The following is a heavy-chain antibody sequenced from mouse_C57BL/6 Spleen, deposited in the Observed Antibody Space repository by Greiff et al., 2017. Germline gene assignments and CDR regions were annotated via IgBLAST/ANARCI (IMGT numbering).Heavy chain of an antibody. CDR2: INPSSGYT. CDR3: SRSGGNYPSYSMDC. V-gene: IGHV1-4*01. CDR1: GYTFTSYT. D-gene: IGHD2-1*01. Sequence: VQLQQSGAELARPGASVKMSCKASGYTFTSYTMHWVKQRPGQGLEWIGYINPSSGYTKYNQKFKDKPTLTADKSSSTAYLQLSSLTSEDSAVYYCSRSGGNYPSYSMDCCGQGPSVTVSS. J-gene: IGHJ4*01.